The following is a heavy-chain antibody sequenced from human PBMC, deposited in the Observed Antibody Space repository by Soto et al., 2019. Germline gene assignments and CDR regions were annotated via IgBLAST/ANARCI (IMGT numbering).Heavy chain of an antibody. D-gene: IGHD5-12*01. CDR1: GYTFTSYA. Sequence: GASVKVSCKASGYTFTSYAMHWVRQAPGQRLEWMGWINAGNGNTKYSQKFQGRVTITRDTSASTAYMELSSLRPEDTAVYYCAIVGYVHPWYYYGMDVWGQGTTVTVSS. V-gene: IGHV1-3*01. CDR2: INAGNGNT. J-gene: IGHJ6*02. CDR3: AIVGYVHPWYYYGMDV.